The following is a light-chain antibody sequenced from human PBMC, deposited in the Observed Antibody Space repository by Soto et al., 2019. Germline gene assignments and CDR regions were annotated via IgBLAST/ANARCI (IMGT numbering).Light chain of an antibody. V-gene: IGLV2-14*01. CDR2: EVG. Sequence: QSALTQPASVSGSPGQSITISCTGTSSDVGTYNYVSWYQQHPGKAPKLMIYEVGNRPSGVSSRFSGSKSGNTASLTISGLQAEDEADYYCSSYTSGSTWVFGGGTKVTVL. J-gene: IGLJ3*02. CDR1: SSDVGTYNY. CDR3: SSYTSGSTWV.